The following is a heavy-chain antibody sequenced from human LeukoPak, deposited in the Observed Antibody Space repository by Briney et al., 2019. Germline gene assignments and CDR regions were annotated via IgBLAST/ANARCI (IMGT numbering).Heavy chain of an antibody. CDR2: IRYDGSNK. J-gene: IGHJ4*02. Sequence: GGSLRLSCAASGFTFSSYGMHWARQAPGKGLEWVAFIRYDGSNKYYADSVKGRFTISRDNSKNTLYLQMNSLRAEDTAVYYCARAAYYYGSGHFDYWGQGTLVTVSS. CDR1: GFTFSSYG. V-gene: IGHV3-30*02. CDR3: ARAAYYYGSGHFDY. D-gene: IGHD3-10*01.